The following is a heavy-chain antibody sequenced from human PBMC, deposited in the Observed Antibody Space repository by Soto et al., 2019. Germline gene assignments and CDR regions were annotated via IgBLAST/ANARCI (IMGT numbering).Heavy chain of an antibody. CDR3: ARGSGPMIEWH. D-gene: IGHD3-22*01. V-gene: IGHV1-3*01. CDR1: GYTFTSYA. CDR2: INAGNGNT. Sequence: ASVKVSCKASGYTFTSYAMHWVRQAPGQRLEWMGWINAGNGNTKYSQKFQGRVTITRDTSASTAYMELSSLGSEDTAVYYCARGSGPMIEWHWGQGTLVTVSS. J-gene: IGHJ4*02.